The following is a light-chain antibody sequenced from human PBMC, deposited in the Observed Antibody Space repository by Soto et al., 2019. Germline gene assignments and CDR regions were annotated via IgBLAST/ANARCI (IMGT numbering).Light chain of an antibody. CDR3: SSEGDNTNFL. V-gene: IGLV2-8*01. J-gene: IGLJ2*01. CDR1: SSDVGGYNY. Sequence: QSALTQPPSASGSPGQSVTISCSGTSSDVGGYNYVSWYQQHPGKAPKLLIYEVTKRPSGVPDRFSGSKSGNTASLTVSGLQAEDEAEYYCSSEGDNTNFLFGGGTKLTVL. CDR2: EVT.